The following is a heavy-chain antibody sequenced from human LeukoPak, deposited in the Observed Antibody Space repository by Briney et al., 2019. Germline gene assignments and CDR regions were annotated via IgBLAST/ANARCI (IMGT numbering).Heavy chain of an antibody. Sequence: ASVKVSCKASGGTFSSYAISRVRQAPGQGLEWMGGIITIFGTANYAQKFQGRVTMTTDTSTSTAYMELRSLRSDDTAVYYCARAWLGLTGDGYTADNWFDPWGQGTLVTVSS. CDR1: GGTFSSYA. V-gene: IGHV1-69*05. CDR3: ARAWLGLTGDGYTADNWFDP. J-gene: IGHJ5*02. D-gene: IGHD5-24*01. CDR2: IITIFGTA.